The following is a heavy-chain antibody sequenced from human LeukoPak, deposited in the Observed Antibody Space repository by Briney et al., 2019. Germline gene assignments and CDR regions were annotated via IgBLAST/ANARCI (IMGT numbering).Heavy chain of an antibody. V-gene: IGHV3-23*01. CDR3: AKAVGYSGYDYYFDY. CDR2: ISGSGGST. D-gene: IGHD5-12*01. Sequence: GGSLRLSCAASGFTFNNYAMSWVRQDPGKGLEWVSAISGSGGSTYYADSVKGRFTISRDSSKNTLYLQMNSLRAEDTAVYYCAKAVGYSGYDYYFDYWGQGTLVTVSS. CDR1: GFTFNNYA. J-gene: IGHJ4*02.